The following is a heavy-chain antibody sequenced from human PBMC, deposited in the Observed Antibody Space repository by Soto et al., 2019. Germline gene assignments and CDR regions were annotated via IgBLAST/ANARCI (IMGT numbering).Heavy chain of an antibody. CDR3: ASRGAVAAPFGY. V-gene: IGHV3-30-3*01. Sequence: QVQLVESGGGVVQPGRSLRLSCAASGFTFSSYAMHWVRQAPGKGLEWVAVISYDGSNKYYADSVKGRFTLSRDNSKNTLYLQMNSLTAEDTAVYYCASRGAVAAPFGYWGQGTLVTVPS. J-gene: IGHJ4*02. D-gene: IGHD6-19*01. CDR1: GFTFSSYA. CDR2: ISYDGSNK.